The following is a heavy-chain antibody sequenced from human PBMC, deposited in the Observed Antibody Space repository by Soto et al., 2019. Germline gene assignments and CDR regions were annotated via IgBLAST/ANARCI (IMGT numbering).Heavy chain of an antibody. V-gene: IGHV3-64D*06. CDR3: VKDFQGGGADTASLA. CDR2: ISDNGRSA. D-gene: IGHD5-18*01. J-gene: IGHJ5*02. Sequence: GGSLRLSCSGSEFSFSSYSMHWVRQAPGKRLECISTISDNGRSAYYIESVKGRFTISRENSKNTLFLRMSGLRPEDTAVYYCVKDFQGGGADTASLAWGQATMVTVYS. CDR1: EFSFSSYS.